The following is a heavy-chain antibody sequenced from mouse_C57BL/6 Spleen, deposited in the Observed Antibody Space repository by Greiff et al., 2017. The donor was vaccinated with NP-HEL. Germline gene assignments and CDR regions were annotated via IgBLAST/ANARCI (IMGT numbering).Heavy chain of an antibody. D-gene: IGHD2-1*01. V-gene: IGHV1-22*01. CDR1: GYTFTDYN. CDR3: ARSPIYYGNAMDY. Sequence: EVQVVESGPELVKPGASVKMSCKASGYTFTDYNMHWVKQSHGKSLEWIGYINPNNGGTSYNQKFKGKATLTVNKSSSTAYMELRSLTSEDSAVYYCARSPIYYGNAMDYWGQGTSVTVSS. J-gene: IGHJ4*01. CDR2: INPNNGGT.